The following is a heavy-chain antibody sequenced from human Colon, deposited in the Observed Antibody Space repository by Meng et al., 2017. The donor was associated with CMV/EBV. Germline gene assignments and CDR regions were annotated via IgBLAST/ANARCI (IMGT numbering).Heavy chain of an antibody. CDR2: IKKDGSER. D-gene: IGHD6-6*01. CDR1: GFTFSSYA. Sequence: GGSQRLSCAASGFTFSSYAMSWVRQVPGKGLEWLANIKKDGSERNYVDSVKGRFTISRDNTQNSLYLQMSSLRVEDTAMYYCMTPTGSSDYWGQGTLVTVSS. CDR3: MTPTGSSDY. V-gene: IGHV3-7*01. J-gene: IGHJ4*02.